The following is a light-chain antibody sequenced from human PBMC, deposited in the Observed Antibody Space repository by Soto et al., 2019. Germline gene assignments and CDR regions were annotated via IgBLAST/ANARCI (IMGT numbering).Light chain of an antibody. CDR3: QQRSNLIT. CDR1: QSVSSN. Sequence: ELVLTQSPATLSFSPGERATLSCRASQSVSSNLAWYQQKPGQAPRLLIYGASTRAAGIPARFSGSGSGTDFTLTISSLEPDDFGVYYCQQRSNLITFGQGTRLEIK. CDR2: GAS. J-gene: IGKJ5*01. V-gene: IGKV3-11*01.